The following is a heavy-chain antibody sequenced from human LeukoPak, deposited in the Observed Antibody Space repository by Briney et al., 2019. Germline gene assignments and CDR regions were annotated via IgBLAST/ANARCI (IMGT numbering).Heavy chain of an antibody. V-gene: IGHV3-30-3*01. CDR3: ARERGYSYGYFDY. CDR1: GFTFSSYA. J-gene: IGHJ4*02. Sequence: GGSLRLSCAASGFTFSSYAMHWVRQAPGKGLEWVAVISYDGSNKYYADSVKGRFTISRDNSKNTLYLQMNSLRAEDTAVYYCARERGYSYGYFDYWGQGTLVTVSS. D-gene: IGHD5-18*01. CDR2: ISYDGSNK.